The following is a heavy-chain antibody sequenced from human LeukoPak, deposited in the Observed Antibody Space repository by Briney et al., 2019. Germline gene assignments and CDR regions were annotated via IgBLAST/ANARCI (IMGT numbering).Heavy chain of an antibody. Sequence: GGSLRLSCAASGFTISNYARNWVRQPPGKGLEWVSALRSSGGGTYYADSVKGRFIIFRDNSKNKLYLRMSSLRAEATAVDYCAKGGGFDWLTYYYMDVWGKGTTVIISS. CDR1: GFTISNYA. J-gene: IGHJ6*03. CDR2: LRSSGGGT. D-gene: IGHD3-9*01. CDR3: AKGGGFDWLTYYYMDV. V-gene: IGHV3-23*01.